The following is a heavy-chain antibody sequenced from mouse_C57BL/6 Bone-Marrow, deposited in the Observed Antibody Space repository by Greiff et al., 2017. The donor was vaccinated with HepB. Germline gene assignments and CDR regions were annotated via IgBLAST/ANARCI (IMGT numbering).Heavy chain of an antibody. Sequence: VQRVESGPGLVQPSQSLSITCTVSGFSLTSYGVHWVRQSPGKGLEWLGVIWSGGSTDYNAAFISRLSISKDNSKSQVFFKMNSLQADDTAIYYCASHSNWFAYWGQGTLVTVSA. D-gene: IGHD2-5*01. CDR1: GFSLTSYG. V-gene: IGHV2-2*01. CDR3: ASHSNWFAY. J-gene: IGHJ3*01. CDR2: IWSGGST.